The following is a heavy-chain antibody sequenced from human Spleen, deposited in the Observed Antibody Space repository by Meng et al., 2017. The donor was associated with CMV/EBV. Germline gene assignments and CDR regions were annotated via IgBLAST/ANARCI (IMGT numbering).Heavy chain of an antibody. J-gene: IGHJ6*02. CDR1: GFTFSSYS. V-gene: IGHV3-21*01. CDR3: ARESGYSSSDLGYYYYGMDV. D-gene: IGHD6-6*01. CDR2: ISNSSSYI. Sequence: GGSLRLSCAASGFTFSSYSMNWVRQAPGKGLEWVSSISNSSSYIYYADSVKGRFTISRDNAKNSLYLQMNSLRAEDTAVYYCARESGYSSSDLGYYYYGMDVWGQGTTVTVSS.